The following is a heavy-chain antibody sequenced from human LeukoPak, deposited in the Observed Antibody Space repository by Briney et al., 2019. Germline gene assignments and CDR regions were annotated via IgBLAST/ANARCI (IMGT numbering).Heavy chain of an antibody. CDR2: IHPSDGDT. J-gene: IGHJ4*02. V-gene: IGHV1-46*01. D-gene: IGHD3-10*01. CDR3: ATYTQSGAQGISDY. CDR1: GYTFTNFY. Sequence: ASVKVSCKASGYTFTNFYMHWVRQAPGQGLEWMGLIHPSDGDTKYAQESQDRVTMTRDTSTSTVYMELSSLRFEDTAVYYCATYTQSGAQGISDYWGQGTLVTVSS.